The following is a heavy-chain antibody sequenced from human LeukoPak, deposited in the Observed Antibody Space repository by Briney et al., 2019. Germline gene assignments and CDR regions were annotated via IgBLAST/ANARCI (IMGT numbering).Heavy chain of an antibody. CDR1: GFTFNNYA. Sequence: GGSLRLSCAASGFTFNNYAMNWVRQAPGKGLEWVSSISGGGETTYYADSAKGRFTISRDNSQNTLYLQMNSLRAEDTAVYYCARDGLLWFRDRKEYYYYYYMDVWGKGTTVTVSS. J-gene: IGHJ6*03. D-gene: IGHD3-10*01. CDR2: ISGGGETT. V-gene: IGHV3-23*01. CDR3: ARDGLLWFRDRKEYYYYYYMDV.